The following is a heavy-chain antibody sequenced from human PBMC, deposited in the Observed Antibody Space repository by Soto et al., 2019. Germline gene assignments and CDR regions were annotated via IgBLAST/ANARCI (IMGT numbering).Heavy chain of an antibody. J-gene: IGHJ6*03. CDR1: GGSISSGDYY. D-gene: IGHD3-3*01. V-gene: IGHV4-30-4*01. CDR2: INHSGST. CDR3: ARGGTIFGVVTHMDV. Sequence: PSETLSLTCTVSGGSISSGDYYWSWIRQPPGKGLEWIGEINHSGSTNYNPSLKSRATISVDTSKNQFSLKLSSVTAADTAVYYCARGGTIFGVVTHMDVWGKGTTVTVSS.